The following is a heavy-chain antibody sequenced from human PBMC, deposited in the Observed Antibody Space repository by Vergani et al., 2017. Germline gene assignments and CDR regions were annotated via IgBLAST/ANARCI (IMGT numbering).Heavy chain of an antibody. Sequence: QLQLQESGPGLVKPSETLSLTCTVSGGSISSSSYHWGWIRQPPGKGLEWIGSIYYSGSTYYNPSLKSRVTISVDTSKNQFSLKLSSVTAADTAVYYCARGVGRYTAMVTWGGYYYYYMDVWGKGTTVTVSS. CDR1: GGSISSSSYH. CDR3: ARGVGRYTAMVTWGGYYYYYMDV. CDR2: IYYSGST. J-gene: IGHJ6*03. V-gene: IGHV4-39*01. D-gene: IGHD5-18*01.